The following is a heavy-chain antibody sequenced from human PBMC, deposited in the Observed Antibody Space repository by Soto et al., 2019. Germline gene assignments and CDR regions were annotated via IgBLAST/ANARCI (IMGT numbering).Heavy chain of an antibody. CDR3: TRGGHCTDGVCSALDY. CDR2: IYYGGSA. V-gene: IGHV4-59*08. D-gene: IGHD2-8*01. J-gene: IGHJ4*02. Sequence: QVQLQESGPGLVKPSETLSLTCTVSGRSISTYYWSWIRQPPGKGLEWIGYIYYGGSANYNPSLKSRVTISVDRPKKQFSLKLNSVTAADTAVYYCTRGGHCTDGVCSALDYWGQGTLVTVSS. CDR1: GRSISTYY.